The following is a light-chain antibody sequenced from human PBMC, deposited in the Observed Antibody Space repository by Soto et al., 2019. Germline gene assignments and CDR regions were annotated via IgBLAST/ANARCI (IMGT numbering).Light chain of an antibody. Sequence: QSVLTQPASVSGSPGQSITISCTGTSSDVGGYDYVSWYQQHPGKAPKLLIYEVSNRPSGVSNRFSGSKPGITASMTISGLQAEDEADYYCSSYTSSTLVFGTGTKVTVL. CDR3: SSYTSSTLV. V-gene: IGLV2-14*01. J-gene: IGLJ1*01. CDR2: EVS. CDR1: SSDVGGYDY.